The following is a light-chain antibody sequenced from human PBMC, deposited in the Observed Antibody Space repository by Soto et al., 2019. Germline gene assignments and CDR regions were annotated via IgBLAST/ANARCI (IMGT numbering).Light chain of an antibody. J-gene: IGKJ5*01. Sequence: DIQMTQSPSSLSASGGDTVTITFWASQGITNLLAWYQQKPGKAPKFLIYFASSLQSGVPSRFTGSGSGIDFTLTISSLQPEDFATYYCQQFNSYPITFGQGTRLEIK. CDR3: QQFNSYPIT. V-gene: IGKV1D-16*01. CDR1: QGITNL. CDR2: FAS.